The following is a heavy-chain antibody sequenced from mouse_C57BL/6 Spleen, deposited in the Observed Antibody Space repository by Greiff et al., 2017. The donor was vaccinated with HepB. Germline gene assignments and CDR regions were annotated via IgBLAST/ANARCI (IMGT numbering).Heavy chain of an antibody. Sequence: EVKLMESGAELVRPGASVKLSCTASGFNIKDDYMHWVKQRPEQGLEWIGWIDPENGDTEYASKFQGKATITADTSSNTAYLQLSSLTSEDTAVYYCTPITTVVATEYFDVWGTGTTVTVSS. D-gene: IGHD1-1*01. V-gene: IGHV14-4*01. J-gene: IGHJ1*03. CDR2: IDPENGDT. CDR1: GFNIKDDY. CDR3: TPITTVVATEYFDV.